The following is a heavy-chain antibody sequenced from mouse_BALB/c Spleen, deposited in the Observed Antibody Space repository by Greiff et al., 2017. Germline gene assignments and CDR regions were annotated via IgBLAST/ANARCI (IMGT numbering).Heavy chain of an antibody. CDR3: ARPLSRGAMDY. V-gene: IGHV5-6-2*01. CDR1: GFTFSSYY. J-gene: IGHJ4*01. CDR2: INSNGGST. Sequence: EVMLVESGGGLVKLGGSLKLSCAASGFTFSSYYMSWVRQTPEKRLELVAAINSNGGSTYYPDTVKGRFTISRDNAKNTLYLQMSSLKSEDTALYYCARPLSRGAMDYWGQGTSVTVSS.